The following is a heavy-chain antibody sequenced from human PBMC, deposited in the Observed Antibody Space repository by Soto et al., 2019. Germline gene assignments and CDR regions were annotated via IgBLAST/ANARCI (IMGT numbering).Heavy chain of an antibody. J-gene: IGHJ3*02. CDR2: ISAYNGNT. V-gene: IGHV1-18*01. D-gene: IGHD2-15*01. CDR1: GYTFTSYG. Sequence: ASVKVSCKASGYTFTSYGISWVRQAPGQGLEWMGWISAYNGNTNYAQKLQGRVTMTTDTSTSTAYMELRSLRSDDTAVYYCARDATNPNVVVVVAATGDDAFDIWGQGTMVIVS. CDR3: ARDATNPNVVVVVAATGDDAFDI.